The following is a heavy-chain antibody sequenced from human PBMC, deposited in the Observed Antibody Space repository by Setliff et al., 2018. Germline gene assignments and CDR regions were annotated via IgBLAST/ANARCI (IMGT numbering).Heavy chain of an antibody. CDR2: IGVYNYNT. D-gene: IGHD2-2*01. CDR1: GCTFTNFG. CDR3: ARGPPDFVVVPAAAKFDF. V-gene: IGHV1-18*01. Sequence: ASVKVSCKTSGCTFTNFGISWVRQAPGQGLEWMGWIGVYNYNTIYAQKFQGRVTMTTDTPTSTAYMELRSLRSDDTAVYYCARGPPDFVVVPAAAKFDFWGQGTLVTVSS. J-gene: IGHJ4*02.